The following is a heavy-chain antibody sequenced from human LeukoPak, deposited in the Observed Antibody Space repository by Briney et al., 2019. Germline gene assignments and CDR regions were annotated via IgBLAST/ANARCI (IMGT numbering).Heavy chain of an antibody. CDR2: TSGDNVNT. Sequence: ASVKVSCKASGYSFINYGISWVRQARGQGLEWMGWTSGDNVNTYYAQKFLGRVIMTTETSTNTAYMELRSLRPDDTAVYYCVRDWEWKAARNLFDPWGQGTRVTVSS. J-gene: IGHJ5*02. V-gene: IGHV1-18*01. D-gene: IGHD6-6*01. CDR3: VRDWEWKAARNLFDP. CDR1: GYSFINYG.